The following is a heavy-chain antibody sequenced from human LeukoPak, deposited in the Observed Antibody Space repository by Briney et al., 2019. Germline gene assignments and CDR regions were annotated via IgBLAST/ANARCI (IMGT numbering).Heavy chain of an antibody. CDR1: GFTFSSYA. V-gene: IGHV3-30*04. J-gene: IGHJ6*02. Sequence: PGGSLRLSCAASGFTFSSYAMHWVRQAPGKGLEWVAVISYDGSNKYYADSVKGRFTISRDNSKNTLYLQMNSLRAEDTAVYYCARDPEIVDTAMIPYYYYGMDVWGQGTTVTVSS. CDR2: ISYDGSNK. D-gene: IGHD5-18*01. CDR3: ARDPEIVDTAMIPYYYYGMDV.